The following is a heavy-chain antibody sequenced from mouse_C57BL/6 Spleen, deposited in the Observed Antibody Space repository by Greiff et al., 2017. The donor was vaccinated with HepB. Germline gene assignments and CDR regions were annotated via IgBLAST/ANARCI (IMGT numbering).Heavy chain of an antibody. Sequence: QVQLKQSGAELVRPGASVKLSCKASGYTFTDYYINWVKQRPGQGLEWIARIYPGSGNTYYNEKFKGKATLTAEKSSSTAYMQLSSLTSEDSAVYFCARYLTTTSRRDYAMDYWGQGTSVTVSS. D-gene: IGHD1-1*01. CDR3: ARYLTTTSRRDYAMDY. CDR2: IYPGSGNT. V-gene: IGHV1-76*01. J-gene: IGHJ4*01. CDR1: GYTFTDYY.